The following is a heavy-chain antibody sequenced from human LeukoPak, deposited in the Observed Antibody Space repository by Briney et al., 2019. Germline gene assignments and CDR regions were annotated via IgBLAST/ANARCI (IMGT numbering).Heavy chain of an antibody. CDR1: GGTFSSYA. Sequence: SVKVSCKASGGTFSSYAISWVRQAPGQGLEWMGGIIPIFGTANYAQKFQGRVTITTDESTSTAYMELSSLRSEDTAVYYCARDRGPIVVVPAASDAFDIWGQGTMVTASS. CDR3: ARDRGPIVVVPAASDAFDI. J-gene: IGHJ3*02. CDR2: IIPIFGTA. D-gene: IGHD2-2*01. V-gene: IGHV1-69*05.